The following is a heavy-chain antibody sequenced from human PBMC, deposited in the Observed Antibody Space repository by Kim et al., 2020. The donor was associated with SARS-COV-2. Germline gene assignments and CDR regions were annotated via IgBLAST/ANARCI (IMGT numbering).Heavy chain of an antibody. V-gene: IGHV3-74*01. J-gene: IGHJ4*02. CDR3: AREVAVAGRD. CDR2: T. Sequence: TSYADSVKGRFTISRDNAKNTLYLQMNSLRAEDTAVYYCAREVAVAGRDWGQGTLVTVSS. D-gene: IGHD6-19*01.